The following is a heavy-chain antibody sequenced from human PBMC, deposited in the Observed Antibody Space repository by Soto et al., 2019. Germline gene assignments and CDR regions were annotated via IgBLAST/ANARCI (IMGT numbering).Heavy chain of an antibody. CDR3: AREGYDSSGYSD. CDR2: IYTSGST. V-gene: IGHV4-4*07. Sequence: QVQLQESGPGLVKPSETLSLTCTVAGGSISSYNWSWIRQPAGKGLEWIGRIYTSGSTNYNPSLKSRVTMSVDTSKNQFSLKLSSVTGADKAVYYCAREGYDSSGYSDWGQGTLVTVSS. J-gene: IGHJ4*02. D-gene: IGHD3-22*01. CDR1: GGSISSYN.